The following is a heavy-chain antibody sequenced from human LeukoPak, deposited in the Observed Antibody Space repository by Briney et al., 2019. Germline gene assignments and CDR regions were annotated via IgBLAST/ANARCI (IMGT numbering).Heavy chain of an antibody. CDR2: INSNGDDT. J-gene: IGHJ5*02. D-gene: IGHD1-1*01. V-gene: IGHV3-64*01. CDR1: GFTFSHYS. CDR3: ARDITIGTTRFDP. Sequence: GGSLRLSCAASGFTFSHYSFHWVRQAPGKGLEYVSAINSNGDDTYYVNSVKGRFTISRDNSKNTLYLQMGSLGAEDTAVYYCARDITIGTTRFDPWGQGTLVTVSP.